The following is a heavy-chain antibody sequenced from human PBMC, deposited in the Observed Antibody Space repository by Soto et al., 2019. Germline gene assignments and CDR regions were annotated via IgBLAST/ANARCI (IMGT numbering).Heavy chain of an antibody. V-gene: IGHV3-30*04. D-gene: IGHD1-1*01. Sequence: QVQLVESGGGVVQPGRSLRLSCAASGFTFSSYAMHWVRQAPGKGLEWVAVIAYDGRNKYYADSVKGRFTISRDNSKNTLYLQRNSLRIEDTAVYYCARELERVFDYWGQRTLVTVSS. J-gene: IGHJ4*02. CDR1: GFTFSSYA. CDR2: IAYDGRNK. CDR3: ARELERVFDY.